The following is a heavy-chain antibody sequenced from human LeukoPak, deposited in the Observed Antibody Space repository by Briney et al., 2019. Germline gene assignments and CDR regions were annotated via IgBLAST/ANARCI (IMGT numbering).Heavy chain of an antibody. V-gene: IGHV3-30*02. CDR2: IRYDGSNK. CDR1: GFTFSSYC. Sequence: GGSLRLSCAASGFTFSSYCMHWVRQAPGKGLEWVAFIRYDGSNKYYADSVKGRFTISRDNSKNTLYLQMNSLRAEDTAVYYWAKDLSPAMVRGVFDYWGQGTLVTVSS. CDR3: AKDLSPAMVRGVFDY. J-gene: IGHJ4*02. D-gene: IGHD3-10*01.